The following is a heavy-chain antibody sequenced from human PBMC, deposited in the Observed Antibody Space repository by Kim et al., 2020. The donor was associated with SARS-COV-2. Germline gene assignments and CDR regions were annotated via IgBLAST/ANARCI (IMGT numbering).Heavy chain of an antibody. CDR3: ARGAGYNPWEKFDY. V-gene: IGHV1-69*04. J-gene: IGHJ4*02. D-gene: IGHD5-12*01. Sequence: AQQVQGRVTNTADKSPSTAYMELSSLRSEDTAVYYCARGAGYNPWEKFDYWGQGTLVTVSS.